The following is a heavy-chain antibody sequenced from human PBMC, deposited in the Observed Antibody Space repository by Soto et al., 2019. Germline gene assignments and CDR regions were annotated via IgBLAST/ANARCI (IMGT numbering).Heavy chain of an antibody. Sequence: PGGSLRLSCAASGFTFSSYGMHWVRQAPGKGLEWVAVISYDGSNKYYADSVKGRFTISRDNSKNTLYLQMNSLRAEDTAVYYCARRHGYSSSWYFGSSTMASFDPWGQGTRVTVSS. CDR2: ISYDGSNK. CDR3: ARRHGYSSSWYFGSSTMASFDP. CDR1: GFTFSSYG. V-gene: IGHV3-30*03. D-gene: IGHD6-13*01. J-gene: IGHJ5*02.